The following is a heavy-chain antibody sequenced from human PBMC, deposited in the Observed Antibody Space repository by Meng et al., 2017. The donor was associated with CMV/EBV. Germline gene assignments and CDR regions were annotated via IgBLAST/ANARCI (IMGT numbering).Heavy chain of an antibody. J-gene: IGHJ5*02. CDR2: INPSGGST. CDR1: GYTFTSYY. CDR3: ARELTYYDFWSGYLNWFDP. V-gene: IGHV1-46*01. Sequence: SVKVSCKASGYTFTSYYMHWVRQAPGQGLEWMGIINPSGGSTSYAQKFQGRVTMTRDTSTSTVYMELSSLRSEDTAVYYCARELTYYDFWSGYLNWFDPWGQGTLVTVSS. D-gene: IGHD3-3*01.